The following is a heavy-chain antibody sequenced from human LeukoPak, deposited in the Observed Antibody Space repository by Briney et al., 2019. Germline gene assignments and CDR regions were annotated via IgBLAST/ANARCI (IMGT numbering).Heavy chain of an antibody. V-gene: IGHV1-18*01. D-gene: IGHD2-2*02. Sequence: AASVKVSCKASGGTFSSYAISWVRQAPGQGLEWMGWISAYNGNTNYAQKLQGRVTMTTDTSTSTAYMELRSLRSDDTAVYYCARACRSSTSCYRSDFDYWGQGTLVTASS. J-gene: IGHJ4*02. CDR2: ISAYNGNT. CDR1: GGTFSSYA. CDR3: ARACRSSTSCYRSDFDY.